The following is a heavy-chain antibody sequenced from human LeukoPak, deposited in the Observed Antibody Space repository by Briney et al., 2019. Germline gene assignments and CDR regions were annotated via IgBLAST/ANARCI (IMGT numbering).Heavy chain of an antibody. J-gene: IGHJ4*02. Sequence: SETLSLTCTVSGGSISSYYWSWIRQPPGRRLEWIGCICYSGSTNYNPSLKSRVTMSVDTSKNQFSLRLSSVTAADTAVYYCARLYGGNGDYWGQGTLVTVSS. CDR1: GGSISSYY. V-gene: IGHV4-59*08. CDR3: ARLYGGNGDY. D-gene: IGHD2-15*01. CDR2: ICYSGST.